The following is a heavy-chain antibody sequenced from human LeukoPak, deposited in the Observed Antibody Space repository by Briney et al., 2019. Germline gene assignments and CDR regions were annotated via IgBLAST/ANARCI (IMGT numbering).Heavy chain of an antibody. J-gene: IGHJ4*02. D-gene: IGHD6-13*01. CDR3: AGENISTAGVDY. Sequence: SETLSLTCTVSGGSISSYYWSWIRQPPGKGLEWIGYIYYSGSSNYNPSLKSRVTISVDTSKNQFSLKLSSVTAADTAVYYCAGENISTAGVDYWGQGTLVTVSS. CDR2: IYYSGSS. CDR1: GGSISSYY. V-gene: IGHV4-59*08.